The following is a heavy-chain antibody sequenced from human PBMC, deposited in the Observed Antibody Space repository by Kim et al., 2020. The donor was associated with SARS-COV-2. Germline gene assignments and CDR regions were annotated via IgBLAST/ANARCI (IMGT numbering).Heavy chain of an antibody. J-gene: IGHJ5*02. CDR3: ARAKGAVAVRRFDP. V-gene: IGHV3-11*05. CDR2: ISSSSSYT. Sequence: GGSLRLSCAASGFTFSDYYMSWIRQAPGKGLEWVSYISSSSSYTNYADSVKGRFTISRDNAKNSLYLQMNSLRAEDTAVYYCARAKGAVAVRRFDPWGQGTLVTVSS. D-gene: IGHD6-19*01. CDR1: GFTFSDYY.